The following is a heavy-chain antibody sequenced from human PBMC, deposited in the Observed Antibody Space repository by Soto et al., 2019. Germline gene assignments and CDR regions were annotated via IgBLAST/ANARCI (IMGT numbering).Heavy chain of an antibody. CDR1: GGTFSSYA. CDR2: IIPIFGKA. J-gene: IGHJ6*02. D-gene: IGHD4-17*01. Sequence: QVQLVQSGAEVKKPGSSVKFSCKASGGTFSSYAISWVRQAPGQGLEWMGGIIPIFGKANYAQKFQGRVTIPADESTSTAYMELSSLRSEDTAVYYCARDSGGTTVAFGMDVWGQGTTVTGAS. V-gene: IGHV1-69*01. CDR3: ARDSGGTTVAFGMDV.